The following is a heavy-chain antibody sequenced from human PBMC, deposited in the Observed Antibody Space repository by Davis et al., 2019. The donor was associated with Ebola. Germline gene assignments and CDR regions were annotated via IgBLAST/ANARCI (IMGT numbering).Heavy chain of an antibody. D-gene: IGHD5-24*01. CDR2: IYHSGST. CDR3: ARGNADGYNWVFDY. J-gene: IGHJ4*02. Sequence: PGGSLRLSCTVSGGSINTYYWSWIRQPPGKGLEWIGYIYHSGSTYYNPSLKSRVTISVDRSKNQFSLKLSSVTAADTAVYYCARGNADGYNWVFDYWGQGTLVTVSS. V-gene: IGHV4-59*12. CDR1: GGSINTYY.